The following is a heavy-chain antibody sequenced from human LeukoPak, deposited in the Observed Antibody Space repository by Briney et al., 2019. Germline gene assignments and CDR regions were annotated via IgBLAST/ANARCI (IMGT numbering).Heavy chain of an antibody. CDR2: IYPTDCDT. D-gene: IGHD1-1*01. J-gene: IGHJ3*01. CDR1: GCHFLTSW. Sequence: GAALKISCKGSGCHFLTSWIGWVRRMPGKGGEWMGIIYPTDCDTRFSPSFQGQVTISVDKSIPTAYLQCSSLKASDTAIYSCALPSGNDDAYDFWGQGTMVTVSS. V-gene: IGHV5-51*01. CDR3: ALPSGNDDAYDF.